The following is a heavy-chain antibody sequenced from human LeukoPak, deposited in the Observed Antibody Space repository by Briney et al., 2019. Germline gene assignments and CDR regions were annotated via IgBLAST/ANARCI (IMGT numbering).Heavy chain of an antibody. V-gene: IGHV3-7*03. CDR3: AKYPRGLLGNWFDP. Sequence: GGSLRLSCAASGFTFSSYAMSWVRQAPGKGLEWVANIKQDGSEKYYVDSVKGRFTISRDIAKNSLYLQMNSLRAEDTAVYYCAKYPRGLLGNWFDPWGQGTLVTVSS. D-gene: IGHD1-26*01. J-gene: IGHJ5*02. CDR2: IKQDGSEK. CDR1: GFTFSSYA.